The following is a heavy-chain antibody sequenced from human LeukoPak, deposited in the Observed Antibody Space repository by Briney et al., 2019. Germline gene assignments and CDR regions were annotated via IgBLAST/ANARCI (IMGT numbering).Heavy chain of an antibody. J-gene: IGHJ6*02. D-gene: IGHD2-2*01. V-gene: IGHV3-74*01. CDR3: ARYPRRSTSYYYYYGMDV. CDR1: GFTFSSYW. CDR2: INSDWGST. Sequence: GGSLRLSCAASGFTFSSYWMHWVRQAPGKGLVWVSRINSDWGSTSYADSVKGRFTISRDNAKNTLYLQMNSLRAEDTAVYYCARYPRRSTSYYYYYGMDVWGQGTTVTVSS.